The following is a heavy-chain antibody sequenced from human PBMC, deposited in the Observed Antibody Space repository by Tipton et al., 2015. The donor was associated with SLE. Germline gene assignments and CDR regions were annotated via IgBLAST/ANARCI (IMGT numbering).Heavy chain of an antibody. V-gene: IGHV4-59*01. J-gene: IGHJ6*02. CDR2: ISHSGST. CDR1: GVSISHYY. CDR3: ARDWRGYYGAQAYYDYGMDV. D-gene: IGHD4/OR15-4a*01. Sequence: TLSLTCTVSGVSISHYYWSWIRQPPGKGLEWIGYISHSGSTNYNPSLKSRVTISADTFKNQFSLRVNSVTSAGTAVYYCARDWRGYYGAQAYYDYGMDVWGQGTTAIVSS.